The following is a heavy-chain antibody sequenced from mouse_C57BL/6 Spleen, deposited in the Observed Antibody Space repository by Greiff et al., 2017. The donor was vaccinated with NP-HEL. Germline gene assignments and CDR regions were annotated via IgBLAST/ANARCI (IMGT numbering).Heavy chain of an antibody. CDR1: GFSLTSYG. J-gene: IGHJ2*01. Sequence: QVQLQQSGPGLVQPSQSLFITCTVSGFSLTSYGVHWVRQSPGKGLEWLGVIWSGGSTDYNAAFISRLSISKDNSKSQVFFKMNSLQADDTAIYYCARLGQEGYWGQGTTLTVSS. V-gene: IGHV2-2*01. D-gene: IGHD3-2*02. CDR2: IWSGGST. CDR3: ARLGQEGY.